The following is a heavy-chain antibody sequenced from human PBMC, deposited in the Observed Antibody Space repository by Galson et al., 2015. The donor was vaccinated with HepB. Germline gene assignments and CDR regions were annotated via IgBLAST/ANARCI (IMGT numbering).Heavy chain of an antibody. D-gene: IGHD3-22*01. CDR1: GFTFSNAW. CDR2: IKSKTDGGTT. V-gene: IGHV3-15*01. Sequence: SLRLSCAASGFTFSNAWMSWVRQAPGKGLEWVGRIKSKTDGGTTDYAAPVKGRFTISRDDSKNTLYLQMNSLKTEDTAVYYCTTGPNYYDSSGYYLVPHFDYWGQGTLVTVSS. CDR3: TTGPNYYDSSGYYLVPHFDY. J-gene: IGHJ4*02.